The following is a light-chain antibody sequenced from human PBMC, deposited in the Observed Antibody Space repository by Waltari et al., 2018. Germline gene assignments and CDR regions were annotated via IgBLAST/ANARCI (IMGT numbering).Light chain of an antibody. CDR3: QHYVRLPAT. J-gene: IGKJ1*01. V-gene: IGKV3-20*01. CDR2: GAS. Sequence: EIVLTQSPGTPSLSTGVIATLSCRASQSVGGTLAWYQQKPGQAPRLLMYGASIRAPGTPDRFSGTGSGTDFSLTISRLEPEDFAVYYCQHYVRLPATFGQGTKVEIK. CDR1: QSVGGT.